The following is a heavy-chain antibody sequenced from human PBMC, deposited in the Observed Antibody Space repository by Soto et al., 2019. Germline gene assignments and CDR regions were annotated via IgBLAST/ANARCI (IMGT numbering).Heavy chain of an antibody. CDR2: IYYSGST. J-gene: IGHJ4*02. D-gene: IGHD3-10*01. Sequence: SETLSLTCTVSGGSISSYYWSWIRQPPGKGLEWIGYIYYSGSTNYNPSLKSRVTISVDTSTNQFSLKLSSVTAADTAVYYCARYYYGSGSYYNYFDYWGQGTLVTVSS. CDR3: ARYYYGSGSYYNYFDY. V-gene: IGHV4-59*08. CDR1: GGSISSYY.